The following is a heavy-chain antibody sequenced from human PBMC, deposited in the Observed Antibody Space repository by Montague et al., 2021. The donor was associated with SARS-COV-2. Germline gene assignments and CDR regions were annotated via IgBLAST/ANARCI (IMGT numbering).Heavy chain of an antibody. CDR2: IYSSGST. Sequence: SETLSLTCTVSGASMSGSYWGWVRQPPGKGPEWIGNIYSSGSTHYNPSLKSRVTMSVDTSKSQFSLRLTSVTAADTAVYYCVREGRSSAYAMDYWGQGTLVTVSS. D-gene: IGHD3-22*01. V-gene: IGHV4-59*01. CDR3: VREGRSSAYAMDY. J-gene: IGHJ4*02. CDR1: GASMSGSY.